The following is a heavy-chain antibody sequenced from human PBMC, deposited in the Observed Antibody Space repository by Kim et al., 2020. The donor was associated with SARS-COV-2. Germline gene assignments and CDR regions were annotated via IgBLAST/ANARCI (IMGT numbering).Heavy chain of an antibody. V-gene: IGHV1-3*01. J-gene: IGHJ5*02. CDR2: NT. Sequence: NTKYSQKFQGRVTSTREPSASTAYMELSSLRSEDTAVYYCARDQYNWFDPWGQGTLVTVSS. CDR3: ARDQYNWFDP.